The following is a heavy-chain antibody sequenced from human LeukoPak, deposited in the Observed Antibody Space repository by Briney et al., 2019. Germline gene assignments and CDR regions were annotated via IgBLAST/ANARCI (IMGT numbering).Heavy chain of an antibody. D-gene: IGHD6-19*01. CDR2: IDQNGRAK. V-gene: IGHV3-7*01. J-gene: IGHJ4*02. CDR1: GFTFSSYW. CDR3: ARDRTASGWLTYYFDY. Sequence: GGSLRLSCAASGFTFSSYWMSWVRQAPGKGLEWVANIDQNGRAKFYVDSVKGRFTISRDNAQNSLFLQMNSLRAEDTAVYYCARDRTASGWLTYYFDYWGQGALVTVSS.